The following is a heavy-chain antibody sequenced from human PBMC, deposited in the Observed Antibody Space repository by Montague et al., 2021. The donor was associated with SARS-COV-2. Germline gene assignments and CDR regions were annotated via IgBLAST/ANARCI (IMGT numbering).Heavy chain of an antibody. D-gene: IGHD6-19*01. CDR2: ISISGST. V-gene: IGHV4-61*02. CDR1: SGSISSGYFY. J-gene: IGHJ4*02. Sequence: TLSLTCTVSSGSISSGYFYWSRIRQPAGKGLEWIGRISISGSTNYNPSLKSRVTISVDTSKNQFSLKLSSVTAADTAVYYCARDIAVAGLFDYWGQGTLVTVSS. CDR3: ARDIAVAGLFDY.